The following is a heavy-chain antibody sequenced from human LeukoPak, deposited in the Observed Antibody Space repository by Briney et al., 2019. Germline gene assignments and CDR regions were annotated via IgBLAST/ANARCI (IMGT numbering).Heavy chain of an antibody. D-gene: IGHD6-19*01. V-gene: IGHV3-23*01. CDR2: ISGSGGST. CDR3: AKDSSSGWYRANRPNDY. J-gene: IGHJ4*02. Sequence: SGGSLRLSCAASGFTFSSYAMSWVRQAPGKGLEWVSAISGSGGSTYYADSVKGRFTISRDNSKNALYLQMNSLRAEDTAVYYCAKDSSSGWYRANRPNDYWGQGTLVTVSS. CDR1: GFTFSSYA.